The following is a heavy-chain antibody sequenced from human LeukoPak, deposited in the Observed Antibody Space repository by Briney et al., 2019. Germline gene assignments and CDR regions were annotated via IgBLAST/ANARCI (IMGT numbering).Heavy chain of an antibody. J-gene: IGHJ4*02. D-gene: IGHD3-10*01. CDR1: GGSISSYY. Sequence: ETLSLTCTVSGGSISSYYWSWIRQPPGKGLEWVANIKQDGSEKYYVDSVKGRFTISRDNAKNSLYLQMNSLRAEDTAVYYCVASWEYYYGSGSRPFDYWGQGTLVTVSS. V-gene: IGHV3-7*01. CDR3: VASWEYYYGSGSRPFDY. CDR2: IKQDGSEK.